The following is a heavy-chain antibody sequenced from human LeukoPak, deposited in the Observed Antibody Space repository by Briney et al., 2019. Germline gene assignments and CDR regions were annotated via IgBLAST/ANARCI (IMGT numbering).Heavy chain of an antibody. D-gene: IGHD2-15*01. Sequence: ASVKVSCKASGYTFTNYAMNWVRQAPGQGLEWMGWINTNTGNPTYAQGFTGRFVFSLDTSVSTTYLEISSLKAEDTAVYYCARDAQDAPVFLWGQGTLVTVSS. CDR3: ARDAQDAPVFL. CDR2: INTNTGNP. V-gene: IGHV7-4-1*02. J-gene: IGHJ4*02. CDR1: GYTFTNYA.